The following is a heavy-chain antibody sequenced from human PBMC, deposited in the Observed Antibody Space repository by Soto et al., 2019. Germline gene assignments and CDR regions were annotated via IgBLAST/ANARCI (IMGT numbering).Heavy chain of an antibody. CDR3: PRAPPSHKVTWFDI. CDR2: IYFTGIT. Sequence: SETLSLTCTVSSGSLSSGGYYWNWIRQHPVKCLEWIGYIYFTGITYSTPSLKSRVTLSVDTSTSQFSLALRSVTAADTAIYYCPRAPPSHKVTWFDILGPGVLVTVSS. CDR1: SGSLSSGGYY. J-gene: IGHJ5*02. V-gene: IGHV4-31*03.